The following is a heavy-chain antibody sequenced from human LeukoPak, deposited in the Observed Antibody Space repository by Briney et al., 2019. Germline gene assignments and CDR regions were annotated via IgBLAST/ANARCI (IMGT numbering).Heavy chain of an antibody. J-gene: IGHJ4*02. V-gene: IGHV1-3*01. D-gene: IGHD3-9*01. CDR2: INAGNGNT. CDR1: RYTFTSYA. CDR3: ATHPRGEDRYFDWLFHFDY. Sequence: ASVKVSCKASRYTFTSYAMHWVRQAPGQRLEWMGWINAGNGNTKYSQKFQGRVTITRDTSASTAYMELSSLRSEDTAVYYCATHPRGEDRYFDWLFHFDYWSQGTLVTVSS.